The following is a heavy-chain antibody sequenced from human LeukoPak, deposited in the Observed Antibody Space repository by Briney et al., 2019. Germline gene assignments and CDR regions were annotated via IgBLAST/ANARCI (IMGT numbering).Heavy chain of an antibody. J-gene: IGHJ6*03. CDR2: IYTSGST. V-gene: IGHV4-4*07. Sequence: SETLSLTCTVSGGSISSYYWSWIRQPAGKGLEWIGRIYTSGSTNYNPSLKSRVTMSVDTSKNQFSLKLSSVTAADTAVYYCARDRTTVTTVAYYYMDVWGKGTTVTVSS. CDR1: GGSISSYY. D-gene: IGHD4-11*01. CDR3: ARDRTTVTTVAYYYMDV.